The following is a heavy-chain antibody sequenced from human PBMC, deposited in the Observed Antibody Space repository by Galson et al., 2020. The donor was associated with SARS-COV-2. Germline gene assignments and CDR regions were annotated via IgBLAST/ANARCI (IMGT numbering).Heavy chain of an antibody. Sequence: ASVKVSCKASGYTFTTYYMQWVRQAPGQGLEWMGLINPSGGSTNYAQKFQGRVTMTRDTSTSTVYLELSSLSSEDTAVYYCAREARYSGSYHDAFDIWGQGTMVTVSS. D-gene: IGHD1-26*01. J-gene: IGHJ3*02. CDR2: INPSGGST. CDR1: GYTFTTYY. V-gene: IGHV1-46*01. CDR3: AREARYSGSYHDAFDI.